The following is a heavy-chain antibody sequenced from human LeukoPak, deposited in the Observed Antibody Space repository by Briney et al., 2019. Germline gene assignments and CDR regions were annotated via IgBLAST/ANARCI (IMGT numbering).Heavy chain of an antibody. CDR3: AKDRPTVYSSSWLHLLDS. J-gene: IGHJ4*02. CDR1: GFTFSGSA. V-gene: IGHV3-73*01. CDR2: IRTKTHKYAT. D-gene: IGHD6-13*01. Sequence: GGSLRLSCAGSGFTFSGSAMHWVRLTSGKGLEWLGYIRTKTHKYATLYAASVKGRFTISRDDSKNTAYLQMNSLRADDTAVYYCAKDRPTVYSSSWLHLLDSWGQGTLVTVSS.